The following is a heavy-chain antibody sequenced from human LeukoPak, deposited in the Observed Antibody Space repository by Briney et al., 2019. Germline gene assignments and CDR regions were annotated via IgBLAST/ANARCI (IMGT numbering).Heavy chain of an antibody. CDR2: ISSSGSTI. V-gene: IGHV3-11*04. D-gene: IGHD6-13*01. Sequence: GGSVRLSCAASGFTFSDYYMSWIRQAPGKGLEWVSYISSSGSTIYYADSVKGRFTISRDNAKNSLYLQMNSLRAEDTAVYYYARDPAPGSPRYFDYWGQGTLVTVSS. J-gene: IGHJ4*02. CDR1: GFTFSDYY. CDR3: ARDPAPGSPRYFDY.